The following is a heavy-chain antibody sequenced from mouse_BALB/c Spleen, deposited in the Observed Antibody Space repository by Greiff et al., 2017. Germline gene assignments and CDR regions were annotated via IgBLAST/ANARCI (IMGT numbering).Heavy chain of an antibody. D-gene: IGHD1-1*01. CDR2: ISDGGSYT. V-gene: IGHV5-4*02. Sequence: EVKLVESGGGLVKPGWSLKLSCAASGFTFSDYYMYWVRQTPEKRLEWVATISDGGSYTYYPDSVKGRFTISRDNAKNNLYLQMSSLKSEDTAMYYCARSGSSYSYYFDYWGQGTTLTVCS. CDR1: GFTFSDYY. J-gene: IGHJ2*01. CDR3: ARSGSSYSYYFDY.